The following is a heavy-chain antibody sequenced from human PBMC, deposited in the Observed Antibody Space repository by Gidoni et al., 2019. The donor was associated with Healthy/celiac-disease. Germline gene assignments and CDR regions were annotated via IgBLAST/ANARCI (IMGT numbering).Heavy chain of an antibody. CDR3: ARDARYYYDSSGYYYAGGSYGRDV. CDR1: GFTVSSNY. Sequence: EVQLVESGGGLVQPGGSLRLSCAASGFTVSSNYMRWVRPAPGKGLEWVSVIYSGGSKYYADSVKGRFTISRNNAKNTRYLQMNSLRAEDTAVYYCARDARYYYDSSGYYYAGGSYGRDVWGQGTTVTVSS. D-gene: IGHD3-22*01. CDR2: IYSGGSK. J-gene: IGHJ6*02. V-gene: IGHV3-53*04.